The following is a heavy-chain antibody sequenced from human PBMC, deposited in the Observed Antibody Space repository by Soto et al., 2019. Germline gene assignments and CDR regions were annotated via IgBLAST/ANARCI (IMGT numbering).Heavy chain of an antibody. V-gene: IGHV1-18*01. Sequence: QVQLVQSGAEVKKPGASVKVSCKASGYTFTSSGISWVRQAPGQGLEWMGWISAYNGNTNYAQKLQGRVTMTTDTSTSTAYIELRSLRSDDTAVYYCARVLTLNKQVRGGNYYGMDVWGQGTTVTVSS. CDR3: ARVLTLNKQVRGGNYYGMDV. J-gene: IGHJ6*02. D-gene: IGHD3-16*01. CDR2: ISAYNGNT. CDR1: GYTFTSSG.